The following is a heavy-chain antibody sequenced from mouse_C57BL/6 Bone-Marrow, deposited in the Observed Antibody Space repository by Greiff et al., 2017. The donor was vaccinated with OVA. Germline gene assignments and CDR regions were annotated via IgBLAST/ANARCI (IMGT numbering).Heavy chain of an antibody. V-gene: IGHV5-17*01. CDR3: ASTTVVWYFDV. J-gene: IGHJ1*03. CDR2: ISSGSSTI. D-gene: IGHD1-1*01. Sequence: EVMLVESGGGLVKPGGSLKLSCAASGFTFSDYGMHWVRQAPEKGLEWVAYISSGSSTIYYADTVKGRFTISRDNAKNTLFLQMTSLRSEETAMYYCASTTVVWYFDVWGTGTTVTVSS. CDR1: GFTFSDYG.